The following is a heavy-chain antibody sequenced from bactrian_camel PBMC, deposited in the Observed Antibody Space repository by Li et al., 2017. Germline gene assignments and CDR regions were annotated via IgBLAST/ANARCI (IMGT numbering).Heavy chain of an antibody. V-gene: IGHV3S6*01. D-gene: IGHD2*01. Sequence: HVQLVESGGGSVKAGGSLTLTCVASGYTYNRYCMGWFRLAPGKEREGVAIIDTDGSTFYADSVAGRFTISQDNSKKTLNLQMDSLKPEVTGVYYCAADATRTSGDYYSFAYWGQGTQVTVS. CDR2: IDTDGST. CDR3: AADATRTSGDYYSFAY. J-gene: IGHJ4*01. CDR1: GYTYNRYC.